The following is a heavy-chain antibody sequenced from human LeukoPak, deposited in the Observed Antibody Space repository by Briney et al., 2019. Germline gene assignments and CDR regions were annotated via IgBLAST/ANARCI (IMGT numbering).Heavy chain of an antibody. CDR1: GGSISSGDYY. CDR2: IYYSGST. CDR3: ARVGLWFGELSTGAFDI. D-gene: IGHD3-10*01. J-gene: IGHJ3*02. Sequence: KASETLSLTCTVSGGSISSGDYYWSWIRQPPGKGLEWIGYIYYSGSTYYNPSLKSRVTISVDTSKNQFSLKLSSVTAADTAVYYCARVGLWFGELSTGAFDIWGQGTMLTVSS. V-gene: IGHV4-30-4*01.